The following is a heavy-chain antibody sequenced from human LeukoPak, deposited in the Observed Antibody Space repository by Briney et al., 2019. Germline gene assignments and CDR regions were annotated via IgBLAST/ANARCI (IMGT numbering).Heavy chain of an antibody. Sequence: GGSLRLSCAASGFTFSSYAMSWVRQAPGKGLEWVAVISYDGRNKYYADSVKGRFTISRDNSKNTLYLQMNSLRAEDTAVYYCAREMERYFDYWGQGTLVTVSS. D-gene: IGHD1-26*01. CDR1: GFTFSSYA. J-gene: IGHJ4*02. V-gene: IGHV3-30*04. CDR3: AREMERYFDY. CDR2: ISYDGRNK.